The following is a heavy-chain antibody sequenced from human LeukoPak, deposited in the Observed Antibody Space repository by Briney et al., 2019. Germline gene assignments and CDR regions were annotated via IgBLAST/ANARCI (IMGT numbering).Heavy chain of an antibody. CDR3: ARDPYGSGSQNYFDY. J-gene: IGHJ4*02. CDR1: GGTFSSYA. V-gene: IGHV1-69*13. Sequence: GASVKVSCKASGGTFSSYAISWVRQAPGQGLEWMGGIIPIFGTANYAQKFQGRVTITADESRSKAYMELSSLRSEDTAVYYCARDPYGSGSQNYFDYWGQGTLVTVSS. D-gene: IGHD3-10*01. CDR2: IIPIFGTA.